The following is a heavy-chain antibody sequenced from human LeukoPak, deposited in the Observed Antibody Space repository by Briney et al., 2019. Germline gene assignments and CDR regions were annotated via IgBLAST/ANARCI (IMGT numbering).Heavy chain of an antibody. CDR3: ARHRGYTYGDY. CDR2: VTHTGTT. Sequence: ASETLSLTCAVYGGSFSGYYWSWIRQPPGKGLEWIGEVTHTGTTNYNPSLKSRVTISVGTSKSQFSLKLNSVTAADTAVYYCARHRGYTYGDYWGQGTLVTVSS. D-gene: IGHD5-18*01. J-gene: IGHJ4*02. V-gene: IGHV4-34*01. CDR1: GGSFSGYY.